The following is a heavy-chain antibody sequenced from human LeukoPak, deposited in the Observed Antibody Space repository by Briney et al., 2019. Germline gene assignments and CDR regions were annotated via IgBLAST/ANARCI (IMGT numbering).Heavy chain of an antibody. CDR2: IKQDGSEK. Sequence: EGSLRLSCAASGYSFSTYWMSWVRQAPGKGLEWVANIKQDGSEKYYVDSVKGRFTISRDNAKNSLYLQMNSLRAEDSAVYYCATYHSSDFFDYWGQGTLVTVSS. CDR1: GYSFSTYW. J-gene: IGHJ4*02. V-gene: IGHV3-7*01. CDR3: ATYHSSDFFDY. D-gene: IGHD3-22*01.